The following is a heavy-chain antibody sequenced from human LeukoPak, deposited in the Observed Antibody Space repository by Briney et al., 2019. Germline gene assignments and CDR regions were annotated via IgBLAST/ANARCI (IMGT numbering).Heavy chain of an antibody. CDR2: ISPLHSDS. CDR3: ASHRHISPVCYHFYH. V-gene: IGHV5-51*01. CDR1: GYSFTDYW. J-gene: IGHJ4*02. Sequence: GESLKISCQSSGYSFTDYWIVWVRQVPGKGLEWMGIISPLHSDSRYSPSFQGQVTISADNSISTSYLQWSSLKASDTAMYYCASHRHISPVCYHFYHWARGTVV. D-gene: IGHD3-16*01.